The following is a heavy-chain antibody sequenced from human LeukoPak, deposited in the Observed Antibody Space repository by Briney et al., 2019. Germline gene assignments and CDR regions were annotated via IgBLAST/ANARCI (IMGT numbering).Heavy chain of an antibody. D-gene: IGHD6-6*01. Sequence: GGSLRLSCAASGFTFSSYWMHWVRQAPGKGLEWVAVISYDGSNKYYADSVKGRFTISRDNSKNTLYLQMNSLRAEDTAVYYCVGSSSAYFDYWGQGTLVTVSS. CDR3: VGSSSAYFDY. J-gene: IGHJ4*02. CDR2: ISYDGSNK. CDR1: GFTFSSYW. V-gene: IGHV3-30-3*01.